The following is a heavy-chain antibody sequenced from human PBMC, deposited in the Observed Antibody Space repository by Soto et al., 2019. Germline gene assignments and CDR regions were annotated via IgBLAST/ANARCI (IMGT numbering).Heavy chain of an antibody. CDR1: GDSVSSNSAA. CDR2: TYYRSKWYN. V-gene: IGHV6-1*01. CDR3: ARVDTAMVTQYYYYGMDV. D-gene: IGHD5-18*01. Sequence: SPTLSLTCAISGDSVSSNSAAWHWIRQSPSRGLEWLGRTYYRSKWYNDYAVSVKSRITINPDTSKNQFSLQLNSVTPEDTAVYYCARVDTAMVTQYYYYGMDVWGQGTTVTVSS. J-gene: IGHJ6*02.